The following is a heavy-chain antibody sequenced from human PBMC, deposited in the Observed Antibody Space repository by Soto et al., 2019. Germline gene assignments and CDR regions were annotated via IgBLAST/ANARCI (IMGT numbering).Heavy chain of an antibody. Sequence: QMRLVQSGPEVRKPGASVKISCEASGYSFTGHYLHWVRQAPGHGLEWMGWINPNSGGTNYAQKFQDWISITRDKALSTVYMDLSSLRSEDTAMYYCAKSDGAEENDAFDIWGQGTMISVS. CDR2: INPNSGGT. CDR1: GYSFTGHY. D-gene: IGHD3-16*01. J-gene: IGHJ3*02. CDR3: AKSDGAEENDAFDI. V-gene: IGHV1-2*04.